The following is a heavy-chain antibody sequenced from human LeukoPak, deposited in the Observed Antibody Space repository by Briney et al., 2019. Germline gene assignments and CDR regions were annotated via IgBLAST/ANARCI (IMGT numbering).Heavy chain of an antibody. D-gene: IGHD6-13*01. V-gene: IGHV3-23*01. J-gene: IGHJ4*02. CDR1: GFTFTNYA. Sequence: GRSLRLSCAASGFTFTNYATSSVRQAPRKGLECVSSISGGVGSTYYADSVQGRFTISRDNSKNTLYLQMNSLRAEDTAAYYCAKTLPSSWYSFDYWGQGTLVTVSS. CDR2: ISGGVGST. CDR3: AKTLPSSWYSFDY.